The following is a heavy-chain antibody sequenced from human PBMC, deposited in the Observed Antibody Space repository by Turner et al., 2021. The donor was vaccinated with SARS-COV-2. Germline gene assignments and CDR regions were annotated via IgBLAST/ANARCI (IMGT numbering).Heavy chain of an antibody. CDR1: GFNFSSYA. Sequence: EVRLVESGGGLAQPGGSLRLSCAASGFNFSSYAINWVRQAPGKGLEWLSYISSGSTDIYYADSVRGRFTVSRDNARNSLYLQMNNLRAEDTAVYYCARDKRYSIDYWGQGTLVTVSS. D-gene: IGHD1-1*01. CDR3: ARDKRYSIDY. CDR2: ISSGSTDI. J-gene: IGHJ4*02. V-gene: IGHV3-48*01.